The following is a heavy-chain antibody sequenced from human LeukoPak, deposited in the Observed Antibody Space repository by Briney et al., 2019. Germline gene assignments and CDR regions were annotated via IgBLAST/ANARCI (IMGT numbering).Heavy chain of an antibody. D-gene: IGHD1-1*01. CDR1: GGSFSGYY. Sequence: SETLSLTCAVYGGSFSGYYWSWLRQPPGKGLGWIGEINHGGSANYNPSLKSRVTISVDTSKNQFSLKLSSVTASDTAVYYCAKHSGLRYNWKGWFDPGGKGTLVTVSS. J-gene: IGHJ5*02. CDR3: AKHSGLRYNWKGWFDP. CDR2: INHGGSA. V-gene: IGHV4-34*01.